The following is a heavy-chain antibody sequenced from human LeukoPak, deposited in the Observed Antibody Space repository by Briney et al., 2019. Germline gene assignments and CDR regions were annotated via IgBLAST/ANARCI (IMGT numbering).Heavy chain of an antibody. CDR3: TRGGSAFDH. D-gene: IGHD2-15*01. V-gene: IGHV3-15*01. J-gene: IGHJ4*02. CDR1: GFTFSSYA. Sequence: GGSLRLSCAASGFTFSSYAMSWVRQAPGRGLEWVARIKSRPDGGAADYAAPVKGRFAISRDDSKDTLYMQMNSLKSEDTAVYFCTRGGSAFDHWGQGTLVTVSS. CDR2: IKSRPDGGAA.